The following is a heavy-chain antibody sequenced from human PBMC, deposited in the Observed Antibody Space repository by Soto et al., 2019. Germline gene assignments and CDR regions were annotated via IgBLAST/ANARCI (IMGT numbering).Heavy chain of an antibody. CDR1: GFTFSRFW. CDR2: IKEDGSEK. CDR3: ARLVAAGDVDQFDY. V-gene: IGHV3-7*05. J-gene: IGHJ4*02. D-gene: IGHD2-15*01. Sequence: GGSLRLSCAASGFTFSRFWMTWVRQAPGKGLEWLANIKEDGSEKKHMDSVTGRFTISRDNAKEALYLQMNSLRAEDTAVYYCARLVAAGDVDQFDYWGQGTLVTVSS.